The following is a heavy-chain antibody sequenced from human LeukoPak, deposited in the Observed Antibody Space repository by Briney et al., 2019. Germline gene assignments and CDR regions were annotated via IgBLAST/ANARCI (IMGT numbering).Heavy chain of an antibody. D-gene: IGHD6-19*01. CDR2: ISGSGGST. Sequence: GGSLRLSCAASGXTFSNYAMSWVRQAPGKGLEWVSAISGSGGSTYYADSVKGRFTISRDNSKNTLYLQMNSLRAEDTAVYYCAKDRGPPIAVVSISDYWGQGTLVTVSS. V-gene: IGHV3-23*01. CDR3: AKDRGPPIAVVSISDY. J-gene: IGHJ4*02. CDR1: GXTFSNYA.